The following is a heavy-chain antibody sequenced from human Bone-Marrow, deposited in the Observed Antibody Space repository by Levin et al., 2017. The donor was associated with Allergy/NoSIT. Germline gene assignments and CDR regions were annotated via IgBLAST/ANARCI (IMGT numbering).Heavy chain of an antibody. CDR1: GGSISTHNW. CDR3: AREKGAGTYMGFDY. J-gene: IGHJ4*02. Sequence: SETLSLTCAVSGGSISTHNWWMWVRQPPGTGLEWIGEIYHNGNTNYNPSLRSRVTMSVDKSKNQLSLNLDSVTAADTAVYYCAREKGAGTYMGFDYWGQGTLITVSS. CDR2: IYHNGNT. D-gene: IGHD1-26*01. V-gene: IGHV4-4*02.